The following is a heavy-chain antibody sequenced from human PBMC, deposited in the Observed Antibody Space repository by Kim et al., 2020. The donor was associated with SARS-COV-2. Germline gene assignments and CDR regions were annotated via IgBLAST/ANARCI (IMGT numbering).Heavy chain of an antibody. CDR2: ISAYNGNT. CDR3: ARQSGYYYDSSLGY. Sequence: ASVKVSCKASGYTFTSYGISWVRQAPGQGLEWMGWISAYNGNTNYAQKLQGRVTMTTDTSTSTAYMELRSLRSDDTAVYYCARQSGYYYDSSLGYWGQGTLVTVSS. D-gene: IGHD3-22*01. J-gene: IGHJ4*02. CDR1: GYTFTSYG. V-gene: IGHV1-18*01.